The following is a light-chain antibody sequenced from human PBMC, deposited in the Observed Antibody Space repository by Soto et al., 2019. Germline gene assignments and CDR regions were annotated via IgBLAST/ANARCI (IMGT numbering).Light chain of an antibody. CDR3: SSYTSSSTVI. J-gene: IGLJ2*01. V-gene: IGLV2-14*03. CDR2: DVR. Sequence: QSVLTQPASVSGSPGQSITISCTGTSSDVGGYNFVSWYQQHPGKAPKFIIYDVRNRPSGVSNRFSGSRSGNTASLTISGLQAEDEAEYYCSSYTSSSTVIFGGGTKVTVL. CDR1: SSDVGGYNF.